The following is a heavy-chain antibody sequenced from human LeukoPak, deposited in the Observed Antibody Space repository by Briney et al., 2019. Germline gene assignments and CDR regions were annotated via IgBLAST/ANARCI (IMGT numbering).Heavy chain of an antibody. CDR2: IIPIFGTA. CDR1: GGTFSSYA. V-gene: IGHV1-69*13. CDR3: ARDKRFLGWLLWGGWFDP. J-gene: IGHJ5*02. Sequence: ASVRVSCKASGGTFSSYAISWVRQAPGRGLEWMGGIIPIFGTANYAQRFQGRVTITADESTSTAYMELSSLRSEDTAVYYCARDKRFLGWLLWGGWFDPWGQGTLVTVSS. D-gene: IGHD3-3*01.